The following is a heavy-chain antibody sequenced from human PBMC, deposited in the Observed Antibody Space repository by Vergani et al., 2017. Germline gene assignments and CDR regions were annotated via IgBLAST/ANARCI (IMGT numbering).Heavy chain of an antibody. CDR1: GGTFSSYT. V-gene: IGHV1-69*02. Sequence: QVQLVQSGAEVKKPGSSVKVSCKASGGTFSSYTISWVRQAPGQGLEWMGRIIPILGIANYAQKFQGRVTITADKSTSTAYMELSSLRSEDTAVYYCARGSSTSCYFDPWGQGTLVTVSS. J-gene: IGHJ5*02. CDR3: ARGSSTSCYFDP. D-gene: IGHD2-2*01. CDR2: IIPILGIA.